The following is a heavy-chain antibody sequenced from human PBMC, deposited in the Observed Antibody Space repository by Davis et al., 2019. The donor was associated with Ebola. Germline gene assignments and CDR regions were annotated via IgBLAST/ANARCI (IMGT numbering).Heavy chain of an antibody. CDR2: MNPNSGNT. CDR1: GYTFTSYD. D-gene: IGHD6-19*01. V-gene: IGHV1-8*01. CDR3: ARESSSGWYFDD. J-gene: IGHJ4*02. Sequence: ASVKVSCKASGYTFTSYDINWVRQATGQGLEWMGWMNPNSGNTGYAQKFQGRVTMTRNTSISTAYMELSSLRSEDTAVYYCARESSSGWYFDDWGQGTLVTVSS.